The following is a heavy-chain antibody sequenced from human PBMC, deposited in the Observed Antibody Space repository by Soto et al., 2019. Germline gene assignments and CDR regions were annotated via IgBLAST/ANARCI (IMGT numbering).Heavy chain of an antibody. CDR3: ANMGAYCGGDCYSW. J-gene: IGHJ4*02. Sequence: EVQLLESGGGLVQPGGSLRLSCAAAGFTFSSHAMSWVRQAPGKGLEWVSAISGSGGSTYYADSVKDRFTISRDNSKKTLYLQMNSLRAEDTAVYSCANMGAYCGGDCYSWWGQGTLVSVSS. CDR1: GFTFSSHA. V-gene: IGHV3-23*01. D-gene: IGHD2-21*02. CDR2: ISGSGGST.